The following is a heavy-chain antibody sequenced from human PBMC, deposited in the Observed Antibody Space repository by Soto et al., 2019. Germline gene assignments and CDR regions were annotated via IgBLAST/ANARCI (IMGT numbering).Heavy chain of an antibody. Sequence: SVKVSCKASGGTFSSYAISWVRQAPGQGLEWMGGIIPIFGTANYAQKFQGRDTITADKSTSTAYMELSSLRSEDTAVYYCAREPGQGVGTIGDTSYYYGIDGWGQGTTVTVSS. V-gene: IGHV1-69*06. CDR3: AREPGQGVGTIGDTSYYYGIDG. J-gene: IGHJ6*02. CDR2: IIPIFGTA. D-gene: IGHD1-1*01. CDR1: GGTFSSYA.